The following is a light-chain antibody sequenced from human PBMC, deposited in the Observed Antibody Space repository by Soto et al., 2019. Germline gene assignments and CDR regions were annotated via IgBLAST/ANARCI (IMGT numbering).Light chain of an antibody. CDR3: CSHAGSDIYV. J-gene: IGLJ1*01. CDR2: DVT. V-gene: IGLV2-11*01. CDR1: SSDVGGYNF. Sequence: QSALTQPRSVSGSPGQSVTISCTGSSSDVGGYNFVSWYQQHPGKAPKLMMYDVTRRPSGVPDRFSGSKSGNTASLTISVLQAEDEADYYCCSHAGSDIYVFGSGTKLTVL.